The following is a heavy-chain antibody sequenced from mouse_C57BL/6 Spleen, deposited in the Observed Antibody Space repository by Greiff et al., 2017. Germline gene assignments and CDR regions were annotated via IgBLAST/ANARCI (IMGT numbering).Heavy chain of an antibody. V-gene: IGHV1-64*01. CDR2: IHPNSGST. J-gene: IGHJ2*01. CDR1: GYTFTSYW. Sequence: QVQLQQSGAELVKPGASVKLSCKASGYTFTSYWMHWVKQRPGQGLEWIGMIHPNSGSTNYNEKFKSKATLTVDKSSSTAYMQLSSLTSEDSAVYYCARSSYYYGSYFDYWGQGTTLTVSS. CDR3: ARSSYYYGSYFDY. D-gene: IGHD1-1*01.